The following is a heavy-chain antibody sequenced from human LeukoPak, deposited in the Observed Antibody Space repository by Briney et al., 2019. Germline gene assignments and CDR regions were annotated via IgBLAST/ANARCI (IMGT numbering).Heavy chain of an antibody. D-gene: IGHD6-19*01. J-gene: IGHJ4*02. CDR3: ARDPYSSGWYGELDY. CDR2: IYYSGST. Sequence: SETLSLTCTVSGGSISSYYWSSIRQPPGKGLEWIGYIYYSGSTNYNPSLKSRVTISVDTSKSQFSLKLSSVTAADTAVYYRARDPYSSGWYGELDYWGQGTLVTVSS. CDR1: GGSISSYY. V-gene: IGHV4-59*01.